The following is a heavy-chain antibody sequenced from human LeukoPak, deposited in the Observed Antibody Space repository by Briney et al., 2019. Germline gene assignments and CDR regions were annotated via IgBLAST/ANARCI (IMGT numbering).Heavy chain of an antibody. CDR1: GFTFSSYG. CDR2: ISYDGSNK. CDR3: AKGSSSSEPPAFCDY. D-gene: IGHD6-6*01. V-gene: IGHV3-30*18. Sequence: GGSLRLSCAASGFTFSSYGMHWVRQAPGKGLEWGAVISYDGSNKYYADSVKGRFTISRDNSKNTLYLQMNSLRAEDTAVYYCAKGSSSSEPPAFCDYWGQGTLVTVSS. J-gene: IGHJ4*02.